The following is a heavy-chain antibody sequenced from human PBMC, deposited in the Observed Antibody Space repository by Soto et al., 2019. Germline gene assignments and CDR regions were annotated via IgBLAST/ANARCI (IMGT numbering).Heavy chain of an antibody. Sequence: QVQLVESGGGVVQPGTSLRLSCAASGFTFSNSAMHWVRQAAGKGLEWVAVIWHDGSNTYSADSVKGRVTISRDNSKNTLFLELNSLTVADTAVSYCARGAVGSWILGSWGQGTLVTVSS. D-gene: IGHD5-18*01. CDR2: IWHDGSNT. J-gene: IGHJ4*02. CDR1: GFTFSNSA. V-gene: IGHV3-33*01. CDR3: ARGAVGSWILGS.